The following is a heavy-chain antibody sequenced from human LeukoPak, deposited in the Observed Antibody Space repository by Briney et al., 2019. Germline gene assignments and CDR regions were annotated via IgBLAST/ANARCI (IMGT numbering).Heavy chain of an antibody. CDR1: GVSIGSSGSY. CDR3: ARREQRSRKYSYGYRSPHFDY. V-gene: IGHV4-39*07. J-gene: IGHJ4*02. D-gene: IGHD5-18*01. Sequence: PSETLSLSCTVSGVSIGSSGSYWGWIRKPPGKGLEWIGEINHSGSTNYNPSLKSRVTISVDTSKNQFSLKLSSVTAADTAVYYCARREQRSRKYSYGYRSPHFDYWGQGTLVTVSS. CDR2: INHSGST.